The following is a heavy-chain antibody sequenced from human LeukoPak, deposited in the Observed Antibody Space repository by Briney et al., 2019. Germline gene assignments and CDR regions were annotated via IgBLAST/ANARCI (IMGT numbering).Heavy chain of an antibody. CDR2: IDPTDSFT. J-gene: IGHJ3*02. CDR3: ARLGDILTGQYGAFDI. Sequence: GESLRISCKGSGYTFTSYWITWVHQMPGKGLEWMGRIDPTDSFTHYSPSFQGHVTISVDKSITTAYLQWSSLKASDTAMYYCARLGDILTGQYGAFDIWGQGTLVTVSS. V-gene: IGHV5-10-1*01. D-gene: IGHD3-9*01. CDR1: GYTFTSYW.